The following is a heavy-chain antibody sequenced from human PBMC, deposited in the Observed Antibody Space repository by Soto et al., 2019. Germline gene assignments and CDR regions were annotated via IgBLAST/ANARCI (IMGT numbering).Heavy chain of an antibody. Sequence: GGSLRLSCAASGFTVSSNYMSWVRQAPGKGLEWVSVIYSGGSTYYADSVKGRFTISRDNSKNTLYLQMNSLRAEDTAVYYCARTIEGIPFDPWGQGTLVTVSS. CDR1: GFTVSSNY. CDR2: IYSGGST. D-gene: IGHD2-21*01. V-gene: IGHV3-66*01. J-gene: IGHJ5*02. CDR3: ARTIEGIPFDP.